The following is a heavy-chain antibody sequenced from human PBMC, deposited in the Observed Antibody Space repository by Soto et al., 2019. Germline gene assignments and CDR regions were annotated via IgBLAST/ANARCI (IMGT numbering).Heavy chain of an antibody. D-gene: IGHD4-17*01. Sequence: GASVKVSCKASGYTFTSYYMHWVRQAPGQGLEWMGIINPSGGSTSYAQKFQGRVTMTRDTSTSTVYMELSSLRSEDTAVYYCARNGDYSVYYYYYGMXVWGQGTTVTVSS. CDR2: INPSGGST. J-gene: IGHJ6*02. CDR1: GYTFTSYY. V-gene: IGHV1-46*01. CDR3: ARNGDYSVYYYYYGMXV.